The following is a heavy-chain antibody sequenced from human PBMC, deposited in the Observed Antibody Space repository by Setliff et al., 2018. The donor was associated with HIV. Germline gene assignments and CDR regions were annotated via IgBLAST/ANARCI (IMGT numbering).Heavy chain of an antibody. V-gene: IGHV4-59*08. CDR3: ARRRGGTSRSFLDY. D-gene: IGHD3-10*01. J-gene: IGHJ4*02. CDR1: DASISNYH. Sequence: SETLSLTCTVSDASISNYHWSWIRQPPGKGLEWIGYIYYSGSTYYNPSLKSRVTISVDTSKSQFSLKLRSVTAADTAVYYCARRRGGTSRSFLDYWGQGNQVTVS. CDR2: IYYSGST.